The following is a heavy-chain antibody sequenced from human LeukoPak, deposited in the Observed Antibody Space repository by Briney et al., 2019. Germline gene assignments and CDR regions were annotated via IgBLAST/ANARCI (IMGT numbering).Heavy chain of an antibody. D-gene: IGHD5-12*01. CDR1: GFTFSAYW. CDR2: IKQDGSEK. Sequence: GGSLRLSCAASGFTFSAYWMSWVRQAPGKGLNWVANIKQDGSEKYYVDSVKGRFTISRDTAKNTVFLQMNSLRAEDTAVYYCARDVGYSAYDWGQGTLVTVSS. V-gene: IGHV3-7*01. CDR3: ARDVGYSAYD. J-gene: IGHJ4*02.